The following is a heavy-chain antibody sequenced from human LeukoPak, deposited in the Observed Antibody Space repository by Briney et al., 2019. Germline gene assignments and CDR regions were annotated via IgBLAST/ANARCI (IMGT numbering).Heavy chain of an antibody. Sequence: NPSETLSLTCTVSGGSMSSYYWSWIRQPAGKGLEWIGRMYITGSTNYTPPLESRVTMSMDTSKNEFSLKLSSVTAADTAVYYCAREPKTTHFDYWGQGTLVTVSS. CDR2: MYITGST. CDR3: AREPKTTHFDY. V-gene: IGHV4-4*07. D-gene: IGHD4-11*01. CDR1: GGSMSSYY. J-gene: IGHJ4*02.